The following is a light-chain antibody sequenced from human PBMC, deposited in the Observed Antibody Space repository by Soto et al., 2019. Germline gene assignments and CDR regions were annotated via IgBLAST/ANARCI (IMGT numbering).Light chain of an antibody. Sequence: QSALTQPPSASGSPGQSVTISCTGTSSDVGGYKYVSWYQQHPGKAPKLMIFEVNKRPSGVPDRFPGSKSGNAASLTVSGLQAEDEPEYYFSSYAGINNLGVFGTGTKLTVL. CDR3: SSYAGINNLGV. V-gene: IGLV2-8*01. CDR2: EVN. CDR1: SSDVGGYKY. J-gene: IGLJ1*01.